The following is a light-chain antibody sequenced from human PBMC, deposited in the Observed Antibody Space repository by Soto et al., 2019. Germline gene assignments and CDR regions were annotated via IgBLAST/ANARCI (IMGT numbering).Light chain of an antibody. CDR1: QRVLYSANNKNY. J-gene: IGKJ1*01. CDR3: QQYYTTPRT. CDR2: WAA. Sequence: DLVMTQSPDSLAVSLGERATLNCKSSQRVLYSANNKNYLAWYQQKPGQPPKLLIYWAATRESGVPDRFSGSGSGTDFTLTISSLQAEDVAVYFCQQYYTTPRTFGQGNKVEIK. V-gene: IGKV4-1*01.